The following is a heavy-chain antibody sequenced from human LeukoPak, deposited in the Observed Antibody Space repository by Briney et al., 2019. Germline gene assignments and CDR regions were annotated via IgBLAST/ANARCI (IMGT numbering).Heavy chain of an antibody. Sequence: SETLSLTCTVSGGSISSSSYYWGWIRQPPGKGLEWIGSIYYSGSTYYNPSLKSRVTISVDTSKNQFSLKLSSVTAADTAVYYCARGFTMIVVVMDAFDIWGQGTMVTVSS. CDR2: IYYSGST. J-gene: IGHJ3*02. D-gene: IGHD3-22*01. CDR3: ARGFTMIVVVMDAFDI. CDR1: GGSISSSSYY. V-gene: IGHV4-39*07.